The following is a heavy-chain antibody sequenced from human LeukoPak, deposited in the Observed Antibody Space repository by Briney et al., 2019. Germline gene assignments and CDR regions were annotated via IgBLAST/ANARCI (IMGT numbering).Heavy chain of an antibody. CDR1: GGSISSTTYY. Sequence: PSETLSLTCTVSGGSISSTTYYWGWIRQPPGKGLEWIGTIYYSGTTYYNPSLKSRVSMSVDTSKNQFSLKLSSVTAADTAVYYCARQKVDTNILPYYYYGVDVWGQGTTVTVSS. CDR3: ARQKVDTNILPYYYYGVDV. V-gene: IGHV4-39*07. CDR2: IYYSGTT. J-gene: IGHJ6*02. D-gene: IGHD5-18*01.